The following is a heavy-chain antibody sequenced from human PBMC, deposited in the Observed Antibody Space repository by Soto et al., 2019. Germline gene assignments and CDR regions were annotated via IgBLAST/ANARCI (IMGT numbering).Heavy chain of an antibody. CDR3: AKQQMGVIRALDY. Sequence: EVQILQSGGGLEQPGGFLRLSCAASGFTFSNYAMSWIRQAPGKGLEWVSTIRETGNTYYADSVRGRFATSRDNSENTLYLQMSSLRAEDTAVYYCAKQQMGVIRALDYWGQGTLVTVSS. CDR2: IRETGNT. D-gene: IGHD1-26*01. V-gene: IGHV3-23*01. J-gene: IGHJ4*02. CDR1: GFTFSNYA.